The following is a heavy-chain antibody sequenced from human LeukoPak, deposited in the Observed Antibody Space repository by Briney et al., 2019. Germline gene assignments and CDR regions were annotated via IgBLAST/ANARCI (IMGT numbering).Heavy chain of an antibody. D-gene: IGHD5-24*01. J-gene: IGHJ4*02. CDR3: ARVGHRDEDHFDY. Sequence: SETLSLTCTVSGGSISSYYWSWVRQPPGKGLERIGYIYYSGSTNYNPSLKSRVTISVDTSKNQFSLKLSSVTAADTAVYYCARVGHRDEDHFDYWGQGTLVTVSS. CDR2: IYYSGST. CDR1: GGSISSYY. V-gene: IGHV4-59*01.